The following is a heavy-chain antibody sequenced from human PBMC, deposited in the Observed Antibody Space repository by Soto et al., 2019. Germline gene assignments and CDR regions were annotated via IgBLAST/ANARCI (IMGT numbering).Heavy chain of an antibody. CDR3: ARGRYCLTGRCFPNWFDS. CDR2: IYKSATT. Sequence: TLSLTCSVSGDSISTVDYFGAWIRQPPGQALEYIGYIYKSATTYYNPSFESRVAISLDTSKSQFSLNVTSVTAADTAVYFCARGRYCLTGRCFPNWFDSWGQGTLVTVSS. D-gene: IGHD2-15*01. CDR1: GDSISTVDYF. V-gene: IGHV4-30-4*01. J-gene: IGHJ5*01.